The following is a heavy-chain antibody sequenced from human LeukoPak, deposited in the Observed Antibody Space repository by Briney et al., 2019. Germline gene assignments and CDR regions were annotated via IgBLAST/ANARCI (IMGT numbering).Heavy chain of an antibody. D-gene: IGHD4-23*01. Sequence: PGRSLRLSCAASGFTFSSYAMHWVRQAPGKGLEWVAVISYDGSNKYYADSVKGRFTISRDNSKNTLYLQMNSLRAEDTAVYYRARGADHGGNLNRYYYYYYMDVWGKGTTVTVSS. J-gene: IGHJ6*03. CDR1: GFTFSSYA. V-gene: IGHV3-30-3*01. CDR3: ARGADHGGNLNRYYYYYYMDV. CDR2: ISYDGSNK.